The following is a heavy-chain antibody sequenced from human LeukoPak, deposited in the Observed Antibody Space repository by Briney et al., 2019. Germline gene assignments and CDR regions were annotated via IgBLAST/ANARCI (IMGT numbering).Heavy chain of an antibody. J-gene: IGHJ4*02. V-gene: IGHV1-46*01. CDR2: INPSGGST. D-gene: IGHD5-24*01. CDR3: ARDRVKGMSTPIY. Sequence: ASVKVSCKASGYTFTSYYMHWVRQAPGQGLEWMGIINPSGGSTTYAQKFQGRVTMTRDTSTSTAYMELRSLRSDDTAVYYCARDRVKGMSTPIYWGQGTLVTVSS. CDR1: GYTFTSYY.